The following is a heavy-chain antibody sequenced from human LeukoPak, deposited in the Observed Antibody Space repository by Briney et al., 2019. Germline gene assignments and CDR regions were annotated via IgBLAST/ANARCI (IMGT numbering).Heavy chain of an antibody. J-gene: IGHJ6*03. CDR1: GGTFSSYA. Sequence: SVKVSCKASGGTFSSYAISWVRQAPGQGLEWMGGIIPIFGTANYAQKFRGRVTITTDESTSTAYMELSSLRSEDTAVYYCARDAYCSGGSCYHHEYYYYMDVWGKGTTVTVSS. V-gene: IGHV1-69*05. CDR3: ARDAYCSGGSCYHHEYYYYMDV. CDR2: IIPIFGTA. D-gene: IGHD2-15*01.